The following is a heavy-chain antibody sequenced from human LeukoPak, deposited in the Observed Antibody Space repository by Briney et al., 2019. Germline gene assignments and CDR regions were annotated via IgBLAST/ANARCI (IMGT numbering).Heavy chain of an antibody. CDR2: IYYSGST. CDR1: GGSFSDSY. D-gene: IGHD2-15*01. J-gene: IGHJ4*02. V-gene: IGHV4-34*01. Sequence: SETLSLTCAVYGGSFSDSYWSWIRQPPGKGLEWIGSIYYSGSTYYNPSLKSRVTISVDTSKNQFSLKLSSVTAADTAVYYCARGDCSGGSCYLFDYWGQGALVTVSS. CDR3: ARGDCSGGSCYLFDY.